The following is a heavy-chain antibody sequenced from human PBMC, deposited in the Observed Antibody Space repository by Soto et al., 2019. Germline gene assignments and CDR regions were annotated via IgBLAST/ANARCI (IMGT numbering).Heavy chain of an antibody. CDR2: IIPIFGTA. J-gene: IGHJ6*02. Sequence: QVQLVQSGAEVKKPGSSVKVSCKASGGTFSSYAISWVRQAPGQGLEWMGGIIPIFGTANYAQKFQGRVTITADESTSTAYMELSSLRSEDTAVYYCASGPEWGPALGSSGILAAGHEETYYYYGMDVWGQGTTVTVSS. CDR1: GGTFSSYA. D-gene: IGHD3-22*01. V-gene: IGHV1-69*01. CDR3: ASGPEWGPALGSSGILAAGHEETYYYYGMDV.